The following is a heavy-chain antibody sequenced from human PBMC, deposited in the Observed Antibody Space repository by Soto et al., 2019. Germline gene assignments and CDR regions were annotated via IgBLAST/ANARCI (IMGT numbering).Heavy chain of an antibody. Sequence: SETLSLTCTVSGDSISSGSYWGWIRQPPGEGPEWIASIYHGGTTFYNPSLKSRISISVDTSKNQFSLRLTSVTAADTATYYCARVHVMVVAGSTFDYWGRGTLVTVSS. CDR1: GDSISSGSY. D-gene: IGHD6-19*01. CDR3: ARVHVMVVAGSTFDY. V-gene: IGHV4-38-2*02. J-gene: IGHJ4*03. CDR2: IYHGGTT.